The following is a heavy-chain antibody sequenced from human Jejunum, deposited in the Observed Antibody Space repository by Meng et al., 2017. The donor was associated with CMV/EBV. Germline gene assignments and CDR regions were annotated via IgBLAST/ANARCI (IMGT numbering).Heavy chain of an antibody. CDR1: GFTFITAW. Sequence: AGCGFTFITAWMNWVRQAPGKGLEWVGRIKSKTDGGTIDYAAPVKGRFTISRDDSKDTLYLQMDSLKTEDTAVYYCATVGPYSRSVYWGQGTLVTVSS. D-gene: IGHD1-14*01. CDR3: ATVGPYSRSVY. CDR2: IKSKTDGGTI. V-gene: IGHV3-15*07. J-gene: IGHJ4*02.